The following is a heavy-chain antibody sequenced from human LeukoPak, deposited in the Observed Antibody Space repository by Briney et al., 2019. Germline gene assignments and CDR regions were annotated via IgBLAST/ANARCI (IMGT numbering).Heavy chain of an antibody. D-gene: IGHD3-10*01. J-gene: IGHJ4*02. V-gene: IGHV3-21*04. Sequence: SGGSLRLSFAASGFTFSSYSMNWVRQAPGKGLEWVSSISSSSSYIYYADSVKGRFTISRDNSKNTLYLQMNSLRAEDTAVYYCAPAMVRGVIIPPHFDSWGQGTLVTVSS. CDR1: GFTFSSYS. CDR2: ISSSSSYI. CDR3: APAMVRGVIIPPHFDS.